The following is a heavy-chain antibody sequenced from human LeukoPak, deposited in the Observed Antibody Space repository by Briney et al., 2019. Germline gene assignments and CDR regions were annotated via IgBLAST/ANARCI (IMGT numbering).Heavy chain of an antibody. CDR1: GYTLTELS. CDR3: ATYIVGATTFDY. D-gene: IGHD1-26*01. Sequence: GASVKVSCKVSGYTLTELSMHWVRQAPGKGLEWMGGFDPEDGETIYAQKFQGGVTMTEDTSTDTAYMELSSLRSEDTAVYYCATYIVGATTFDYWGQGTLVTVSS. J-gene: IGHJ4*02. V-gene: IGHV1-24*01. CDR2: FDPEDGET.